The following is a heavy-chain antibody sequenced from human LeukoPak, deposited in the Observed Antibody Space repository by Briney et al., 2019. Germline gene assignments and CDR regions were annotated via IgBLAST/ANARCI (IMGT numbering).Heavy chain of an antibody. CDR3: ARDNYDSSGYYEHALDL. V-gene: IGHV4-30-4*01. CDR2: IYYTGST. D-gene: IGHD3-22*01. CDR1: GGSISSGDYY. J-gene: IGHJ3*01. Sequence: PSETLSLTCTVSGGSISSGDYYWTWIRQPPGKGLEWIAYIYYTGSTYYNPSLKSRVTISVDTSKNQFSLKMTSLTAADTAVYYCARDNYDSSGYYEHALDLWGQGTMVTVSS.